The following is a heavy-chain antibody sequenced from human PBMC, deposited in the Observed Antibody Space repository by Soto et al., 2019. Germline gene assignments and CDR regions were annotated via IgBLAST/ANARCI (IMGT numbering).Heavy chain of an antibody. CDR2: ISSSSSTI. CDR3: ARDRGGSYRGVYYYYGMDV. V-gene: IGHV3-48*01. D-gene: IGHD1-26*01. J-gene: IGHJ6*02. Sequence: GGSLRLSCAASGFTFSSYSMNWVRQAPGKGLEWVSYISSSSSTIYYADSVKGRFTISRDNAKNSLYLQMNSLRAEDTAVYYCARDRGGSYRGVYYYYGMDVWGQGTTVTVSS. CDR1: GFTFSSYS.